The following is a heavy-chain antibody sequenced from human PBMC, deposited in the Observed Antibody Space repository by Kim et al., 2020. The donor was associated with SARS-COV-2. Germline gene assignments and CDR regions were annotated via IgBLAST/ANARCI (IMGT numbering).Heavy chain of an antibody. CDR2: GTA. D-gene: IGHD1-20*01. J-gene: IGHJ3*02. V-gene: IGHV1-69*01. CDR3: AIWYGAFDI. Sequence: GTANYAQKFQGRVTITADESTSTAYMELSSLRSEDTAVYYCAIWYGAFDIWGQGTMVTVSS.